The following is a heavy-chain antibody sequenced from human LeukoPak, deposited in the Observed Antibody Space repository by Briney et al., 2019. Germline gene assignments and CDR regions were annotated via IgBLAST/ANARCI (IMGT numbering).Heavy chain of an antibody. D-gene: IGHD2-2*01. CDR3: AREGGCSSTSCYVGNGCYYYYYMDV. CDR2: IKQDGSEK. V-gene: IGHV3-7*01. Sequence: GGSLRLSCAASGFTFSSYWMSWVRQAPGKGLEWVANIKQDGSEKYYVDSVKGRFTISRDNAKNSLYLQMNSLRAEDTAVYYCAREGGCSSTSCYVGNGCYYYYYMDVWGKGTTVSVSS. CDR1: GFTFSSYW. J-gene: IGHJ6*03.